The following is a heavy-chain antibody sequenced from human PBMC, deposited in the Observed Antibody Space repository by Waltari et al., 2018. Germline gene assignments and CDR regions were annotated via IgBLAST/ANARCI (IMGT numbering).Heavy chain of an antibody. Sequence: EVQLVESGGGLVQPGGSLRLYCEAAGLTFSRYWMSWVRQTPGKGLEWVANINYDGRQKYYVDSVKGRFAISRDNAKNSVYLQMNSLRVEDTAVYYCAKSRGFEYWGQGALITVSS. D-gene: IGHD3-10*01. J-gene: IGHJ4*02. CDR3: AKSRGFEY. CDR1: GLTFSRYW. CDR2: INYDGRQK. V-gene: IGHV3-7*01.